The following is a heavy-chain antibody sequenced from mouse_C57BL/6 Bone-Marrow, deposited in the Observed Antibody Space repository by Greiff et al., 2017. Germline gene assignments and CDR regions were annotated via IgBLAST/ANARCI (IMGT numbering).Heavy chain of an antibody. CDR2: INPGSGGT. CDR1: GYAFTNYL. CDR3: ARSKTWDSGFAF. D-gene: IGHD4-1*01. Sequence: QVQLQQSGAELVRPGTSVKVSCKASGYAFTNYLIEWVKQRPGQGLEWIGVINPGSGGTNYNEKFKGKATLTADKSSSTAYMQLSSLTSEESAVYFYARSKTWDSGFAFWGRGTLVTVSA. V-gene: IGHV1-54*01. J-gene: IGHJ3*01.